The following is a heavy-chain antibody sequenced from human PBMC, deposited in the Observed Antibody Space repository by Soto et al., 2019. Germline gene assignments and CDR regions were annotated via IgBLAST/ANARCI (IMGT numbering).Heavy chain of an antibody. D-gene: IGHD1-26*01. CDR1: GGSFSGYY. J-gene: IGHJ6*02. CDR2: INHSGST. CDR3: ARDTNQWESLGHGMDV. V-gene: IGHV4-34*01. Sequence: SETLSLTCAVYGGSFSGYYWSWIRQPPGKGLEWIGEINHSGSTNYNPSLKSRVTISVDTSKNQFSLELTSVTGADTADYYCARDTNQWESLGHGMDVWGQGTTVTVSS.